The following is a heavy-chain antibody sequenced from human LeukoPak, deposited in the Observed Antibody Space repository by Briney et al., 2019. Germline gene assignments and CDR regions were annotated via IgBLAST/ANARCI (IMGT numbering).Heavy chain of an antibody. CDR3: VRGVGVSRFNYFDP. D-gene: IGHD6-13*01. V-gene: IGHV3-33*01. J-gene: IGHJ5*02. CDR2: IWYDGSNK. CDR1: GFTFSSYG. Sequence: RGSLRLSCAASGFTFSSYGMHWVRQAPGKGLEWVAVIWYDGSNKYYADSVKGRFTISRVNSKNTLYLQMNSLRAEDTAVYYCVRGVGVSRFNYFDPWGQGTLVIVSA.